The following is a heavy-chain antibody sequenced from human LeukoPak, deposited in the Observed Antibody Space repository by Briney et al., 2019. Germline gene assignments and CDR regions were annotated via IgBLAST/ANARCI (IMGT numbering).Heavy chain of an antibody. V-gene: IGHV4-59*08. CDR2: IYYSGGT. CDR1: GGSISSYY. J-gene: IGHJ3*02. CDR3: ARKRSDAFDI. Sequence: SETLSLTCTVSGGSISSYYWSWIRQPPGKGLEWIWYIYYSGGTNYNPSLKSRVTISVDTSKNQFSLKLSSVTAADTAVYYCARKRSDAFDIWGQGTMVTVSS.